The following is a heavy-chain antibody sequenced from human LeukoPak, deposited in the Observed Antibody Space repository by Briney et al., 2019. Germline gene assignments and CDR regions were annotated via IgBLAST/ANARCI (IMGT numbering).Heavy chain of an antibody. Sequence: SQTLSLTCAISGDSVSNKNTAWNWIRQSPSRGLEWLGRTYYRSKWFINYAPSVKSRIIINPDTPKNQVSLQLNSVTPEDTAVYYCTRSDCSSGRCPGFDNWGQGTLVTVSS. CDR2: TYYRSKWFI. V-gene: IGHV6-1*01. J-gene: IGHJ4*02. CDR1: GDSVSNKNTA. CDR3: TRSDCSSGRCPGFDN. D-gene: IGHD6-19*01.